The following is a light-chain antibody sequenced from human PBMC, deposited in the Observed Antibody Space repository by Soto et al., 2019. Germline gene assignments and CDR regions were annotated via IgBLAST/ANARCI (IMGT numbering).Light chain of an antibody. Sequence: IQMTQSPSTLSASVGDRVTITCRASQNVKSWLAWYQQKPGKAPKLLIYKASNLENGVPSRFSGSGSGTEFTLTISGLQPDDFASYYCQQYNNYSGTFGQGTKVEIK. CDR1: QNVKSW. V-gene: IGKV1-5*03. J-gene: IGKJ1*01. CDR2: KAS. CDR3: QQYNNYSGT.